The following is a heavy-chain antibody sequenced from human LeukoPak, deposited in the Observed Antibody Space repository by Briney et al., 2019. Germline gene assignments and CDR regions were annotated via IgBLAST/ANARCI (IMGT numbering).Heavy chain of an antibody. CDR3: ARGAGYSSSWYPPGADY. D-gene: IGHD6-13*01. V-gene: IGHV1-18*04. CDR2: ISAYNGNT. J-gene: IGHJ4*02. Sequence: ASVKVSCKASGYTFTSYGISWVRQAPGQGLEWMGWISAYNGNTNYAQKLQGRVTMTTDTSTSTAYMELRSLRSDDTAVYYCARGAGYSSSWYPPGADYWGQGTLVTVSS. CDR1: GYTFTSYG.